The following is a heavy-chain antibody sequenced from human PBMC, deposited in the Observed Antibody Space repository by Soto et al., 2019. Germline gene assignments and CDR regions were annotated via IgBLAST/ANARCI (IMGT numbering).Heavy chain of an antibody. CDR3: AKDGGGDHYYDSSGYPLGY. CDR1: GFTFSSYG. V-gene: IGHV3-30*18. CDR2: ISYDGSNK. D-gene: IGHD3-22*01. Sequence: GGSLRLSCAASGFTFSSYGMHWVRQAPGKGLEWVAVISYDGSNKYYADSVKGQFTISRDNSKNTLYLQMNSLRAEDTAVYYCAKDGGGDHYYDSSGYPLGYWGQGTLVTVSS. J-gene: IGHJ4*02.